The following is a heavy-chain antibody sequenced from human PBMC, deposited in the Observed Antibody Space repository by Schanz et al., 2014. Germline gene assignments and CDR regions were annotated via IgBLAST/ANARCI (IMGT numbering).Heavy chain of an antibody. V-gene: IGHV3-11*04. CDR2: VSSYDTTV. CDR1: GFTFADYY. Sequence: VFLVESGGGLFKPGGSLRLSCAGSGFTFADYYMTWIRQAPGKGLEWISYVSSYDTTVSYADSVKGRFTISRDNAKNSVYLQMNSLRVEDTAVYYCAKDDTQVNGMDVWGQGTTVTVSS. CDR3: AKDDTQVNGMDV. J-gene: IGHJ6*02.